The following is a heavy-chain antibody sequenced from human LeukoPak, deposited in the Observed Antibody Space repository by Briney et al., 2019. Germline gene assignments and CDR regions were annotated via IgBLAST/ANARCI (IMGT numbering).Heavy chain of an antibody. CDR2: IDYSGST. CDR1: GGSVNSDGYH. V-gene: IGHV4-61*08. J-gene: IGHJ4*02. D-gene: IGHD6-13*01. Sequence: PSETLSLTCTISGGSVNSDGYHWTWIRQHPGNGLEWIGYIDYSGSTNYNPSLKSRVTISVDTSKNQFSLKLSSVTAADTAVYYCARDPTTPYSSSSYFDYWGQGTLVTASS. CDR3: ARDPTTPYSSSSYFDY.